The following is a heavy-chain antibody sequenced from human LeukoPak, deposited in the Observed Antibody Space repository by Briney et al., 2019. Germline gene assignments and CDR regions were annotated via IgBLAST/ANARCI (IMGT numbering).Heavy chain of an antibody. CDR3: ANGSEELLAAFDI. CDR1: GFTFSSYG. Sequence: PGGSLRLSCAASGFTFSSYGMHWVRQAPGKGLEWVAFIRYDGSSKYYADSVKGRFTISRDNSKNTLYLQMNSLRAEDTAVYYCANGSEELLAAFDIWGQGTMVTVSS. D-gene: IGHD1-26*01. J-gene: IGHJ3*02. CDR2: IRYDGSSK. V-gene: IGHV3-30*02.